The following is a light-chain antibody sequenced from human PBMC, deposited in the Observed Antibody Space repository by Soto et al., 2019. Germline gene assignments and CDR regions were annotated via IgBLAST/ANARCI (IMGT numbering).Light chain of an antibody. Sequence: IQMPRSPSSLPASVGERGSITFRASQSISDYLNWYEQKPGKAPKLLIYGVSRLPSGVPSRFSGSGSGTEFTRTIRSLQPEDFGTYVCQQSYKTPPWKFGQGTKV. V-gene: IGKV1-39*01. J-gene: IGKJ1*01. CDR1: QSISDY. CDR3: QQSYKTPPWK. CDR2: GVS.